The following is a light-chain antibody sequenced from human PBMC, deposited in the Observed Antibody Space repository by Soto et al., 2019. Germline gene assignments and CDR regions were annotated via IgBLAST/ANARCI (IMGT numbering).Light chain of an antibody. CDR1: QSVSSSY. J-gene: IGKJ1*01. CDR3: QQYVSSPPWT. CDR2: DAS. V-gene: IGKV3D-20*01. Sequence: EVVWTKSAATLYLSPGERATLSCGVSQSVSSSYLAWYQQKPGLAPRLLIYDASSRATGIPDRYSGSGSGTDFPLTISRLEPEYVAVYYCQQYVSSPPWTVGQATKVEIK.